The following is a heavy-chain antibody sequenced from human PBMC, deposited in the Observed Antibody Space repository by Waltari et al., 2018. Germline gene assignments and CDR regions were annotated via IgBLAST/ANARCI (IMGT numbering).Heavy chain of an antibody. CDR2: LTGGAEGA. CDR1: GCPVNTCA. D-gene: IGHD6-6*01. V-gene: IGHV3-23*01. CDR3: ARGRASGLVDWFDP. Sequence: EVQLLESGGGLVQPGGSFRLSCADSGCPVNTCAMMWVRQAPGEGLEWIASLTGGAEGAYYADSVRGRFTISRDNSQNTLFLQMSGLRVDDSGTYYCARGRASGLVDWFDPWGRGTLVTVSS. J-gene: IGHJ5*02.